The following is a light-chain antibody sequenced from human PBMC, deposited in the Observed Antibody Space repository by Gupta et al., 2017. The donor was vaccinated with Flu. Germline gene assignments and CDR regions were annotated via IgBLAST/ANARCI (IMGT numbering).Light chain of an antibody. Sequence: CTGDLGDNQCVYWYYQQTGKAPVVVIYNVSERHSGVAERFSGSNSGKTATVTITGVQAEDEADYYCRSGTSTETYVVFGGGTRLTVL. J-gene: IGLJ2*01. V-gene: IGLV3-25*03. CDR1: LGDNQC. CDR3: RSGTSTETYVV. CDR2: NVS.